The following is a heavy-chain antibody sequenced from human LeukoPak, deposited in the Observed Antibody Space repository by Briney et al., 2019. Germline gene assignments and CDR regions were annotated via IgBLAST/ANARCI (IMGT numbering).Heavy chain of an antibody. CDR1: GYTFTSYD. V-gene: IGHV1-8*03. CDR3: ARGRRYSSSSGRYYYMDV. J-gene: IGHJ6*03. CDR2: MNPNSGNT. D-gene: IGHD6-6*01. Sequence: ASVKVSCTASGYTFTSYDINWVRQATGQGLEWMGWMNPNSGNTGHAQKFQGRVTITRNTSISTAYLELSSLRSEDTAVYYCARGRRYSSSSGRYYYMDVWGKGTTVTVSS.